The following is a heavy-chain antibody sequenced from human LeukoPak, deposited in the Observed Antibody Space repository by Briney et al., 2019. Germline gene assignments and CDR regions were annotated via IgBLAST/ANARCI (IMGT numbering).Heavy chain of an antibody. D-gene: IGHD4-17*01. CDR1: GGSISSGDYY. J-gene: IGHJ5*02. CDR2: IYYSGST. CDR3: ARAEVTTNWFDP. V-gene: IGHV4-30-4*08. Sequence: SETLSLTCTVSGGSISSGDYYWSWLRQPPGTGLEWIGYIYYSGSTYYHPSLKSRVTISVDTSKNQFSLKLSSVTAADTAVYYCARAEVTTNWFDPWGQGTLVTVSS.